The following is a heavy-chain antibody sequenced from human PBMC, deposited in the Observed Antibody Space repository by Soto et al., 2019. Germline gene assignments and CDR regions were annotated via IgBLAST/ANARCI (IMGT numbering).Heavy chain of an antibody. CDR2: INPNGGVT. CDR3: ARESGGATATLDYYYFYMDV. CDR1: GDSFNDYY. V-gene: IGHV1-2*04. J-gene: IGHJ6*03. D-gene: IGHD5-12*01. Sequence: QVQLVQSGAEVRKPGASVTVSCRSSGDSFNDYYIHWVRQAPGQGFEWMGWINPNGGVTKYAQKFQGWVSMTRAESIRTVYMQLSRLRSDDTAVYYCARESGGATATLDYYYFYMDVWGTGTTVTVSS.